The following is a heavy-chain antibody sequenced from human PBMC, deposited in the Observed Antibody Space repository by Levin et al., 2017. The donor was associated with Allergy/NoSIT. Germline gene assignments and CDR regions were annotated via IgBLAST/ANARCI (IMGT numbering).Heavy chain of an antibody. CDR3: ATSKDSTGYHSFDS. V-gene: IGHV3-74*01. CDR1: RFAFSTYW. CDR2: INTDGTTT. D-gene: IGHD3-22*01. J-gene: IGHJ4*02. Sequence: GGSLRLSCAASRFAFSTYWMHWVRQAPGKGLVWVSRINTDGTTTSYADSVKGRFTISRDNAKNTLCLKMNSLRVDDTAVYYCATSKDSTGYHSFDSWGQGTLVTVCS.